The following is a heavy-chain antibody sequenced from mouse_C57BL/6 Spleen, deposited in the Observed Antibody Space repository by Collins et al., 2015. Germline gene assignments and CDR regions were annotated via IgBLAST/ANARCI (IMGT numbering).Heavy chain of an antibody. Sequence: QVQLKQSGPGLVQPSQSLSITCTVSGFSLTSYGVHWVRQSPGKGLEWLGVIWSGGSTDYNAAFISRLSISKDNSKSQVFFKMNSLQADDTAIYYCARNGDWEVFDYYAMDYWGQGTSVTVSS. V-gene: IGHV2-2*01. J-gene: IGHJ4*01. CDR1: GFSLTSYG. D-gene: IGHD4-1*01. CDR3: ARNGDWEVFDYYAMDY. CDR2: IWSGGST.